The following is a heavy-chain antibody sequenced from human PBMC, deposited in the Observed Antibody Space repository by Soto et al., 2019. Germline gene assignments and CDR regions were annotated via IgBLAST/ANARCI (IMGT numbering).Heavy chain of an antibody. CDR1: GGSIIGTNYY. J-gene: IGHJ4*02. D-gene: IGHD1-1*01. CDR2: IYHSGST. V-gene: IGHV4-39*01. Sequence: SETLSLTCTFSGGSIIGTNYYWSWTRHPPGRGLEWIGSIYHSGSTYYSPSLKSRVTISIDTSKSQFSLKLRSVTAPDTALYYCARWNDGTHDYWGQGTPVTVSS. CDR3: ARWNDGTHDY.